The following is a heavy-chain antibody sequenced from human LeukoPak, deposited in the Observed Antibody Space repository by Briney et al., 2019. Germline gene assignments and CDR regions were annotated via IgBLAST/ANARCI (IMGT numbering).Heavy chain of an antibody. D-gene: IGHD1-7*01. Sequence: NPSQTLSLTCTVSGGPISSGGYYWSWIRQHPGKGLEWIGYIYYSGSTYYNPSLKSRVTISVDTSKNQFSLKLSSVTAADTAVYYCARDRTQDRSIDYWGQGTLVTVSS. CDR2: IYYSGST. J-gene: IGHJ4*02. CDR3: ARDRTQDRSIDY. V-gene: IGHV4-31*03. CDR1: GGPISSGGYY.